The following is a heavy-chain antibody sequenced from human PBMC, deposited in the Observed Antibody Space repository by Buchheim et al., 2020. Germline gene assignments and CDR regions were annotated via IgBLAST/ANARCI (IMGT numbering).Heavy chain of an antibody. CDR1: GFTFSSYS. D-gene: IGHD3-3*01. J-gene: IGHJ6*02. CDR3: AILDFWSGYYTYGMDV. V-gene: IGHV3-48*02. CDR2: ISSSSSTI. Sequence: EVQLVESGGGLVQPGGSLRLSCAASGFTFSSYSMNWVRQAPGKGLEWVSYISSSSSTIYYADSVKGRFTIPRDNAKYYMYLQMNSLRDEDTAVYYCAILDFWSGYYTYGMDVWGQGTT.